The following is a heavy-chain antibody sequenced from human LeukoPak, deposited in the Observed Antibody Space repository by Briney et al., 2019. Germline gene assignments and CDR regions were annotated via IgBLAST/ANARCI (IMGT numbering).Heavy chain of an antibody. Sequence: GGSLRLSCAASGFTFTSYSMNWVRQAPGKGLEWVSSISSSGNYIYYAVSVKGRFTISRDNARNSLYLQMNSLRAEDTAVYYCARGGRGTIIMIVVAALDYWGQGTLVTVSS. J-gene: IGHJ4*02. CDR1: GFTFTSYS. CDR3: ARGGRGTIIMIVVAALDY. D-gene: IGHD3-22*01. CDR2: ISSSGNYI. V-gene: IGHV3-21*01.